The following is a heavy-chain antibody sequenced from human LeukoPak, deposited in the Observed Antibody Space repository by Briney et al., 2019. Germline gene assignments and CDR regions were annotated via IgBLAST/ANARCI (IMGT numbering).Heavy chain of an antibody. CDR2: ISGSGGST. CDR3: AKESRKAFMITFGGVLTGFDP. V-gene: IGHV3-23*01. J-gene: IGHJ5*02. CDR1: GFTFSSYA. Sequence: GGSLRLSCAASGFTFSSYAMSWVRQAPGKGLEWVSAISGSGGSTYYADSVKGRFTISRDNSKNTLYLQMNSLRAEDTAVYYCAKESRKAFMITFGGVLTGFDPWGQGTLVTVPS. D-gene: IGHD3-16*01.